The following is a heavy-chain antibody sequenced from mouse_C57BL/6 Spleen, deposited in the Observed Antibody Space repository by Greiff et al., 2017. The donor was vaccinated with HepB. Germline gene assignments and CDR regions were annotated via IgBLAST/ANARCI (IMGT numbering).Heavy chain of an antibody. D-gene: IGHD2-10*01. CDR2: INPNNGGT. CDR1: GYTFTDYN. CDR3: ARPYYGNPYAMDY. V-gene: IGHV1-18*01. Sequence: EVKLMESGPELVKPGASVKIPCKASGYTFTDYNMDWVKQSHGKSLEWIGDINPNNGGTIYNQKFKGKATLTVDKSSSTAYMELRSLTSEDTAVYYCARPYYGNPYAMDYWGQGTSVTVSS. J-gene: IGHJ4*01.